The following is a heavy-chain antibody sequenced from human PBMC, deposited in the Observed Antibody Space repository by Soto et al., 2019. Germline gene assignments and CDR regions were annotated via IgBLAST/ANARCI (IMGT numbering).Heavy chain of an antibody. V-gene: IGHV3-66*01. Sequence: EVHLVESGGGLVQPGGSLRLSCAASGFTVSSKYMSWVRQAPGKGLEWVSLIQSGGPTYYADSVKGRFTISRDTSENTVHLQMDSLSAEDTAVYYCARDDVLCDGGRCYGVPLDVWDKGTTVTVSS. D-gene: IGHD2-15*01. J-gene: IGHJ6*04. CDR2: IQSGGPT. CDR1: GFTVSSKY. CDR3: ARDDVLCDGGRCYGVPLDV.